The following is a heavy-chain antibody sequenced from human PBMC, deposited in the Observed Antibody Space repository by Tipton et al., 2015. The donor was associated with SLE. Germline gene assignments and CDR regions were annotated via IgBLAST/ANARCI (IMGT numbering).Heavy chain of an antibody. CDR3: ARDGAMIVPRGSFDI. CDR1: GGSISSYY. V-gene: IGHV4-4*07. Sequence: TPSLTCTVSGGSISSYYWSWIRQPAGKGLEWIGRIYTSGSTNYNPSLKSRVTMSVDTSKNQFSLKLSSVTAADTAVYYCARDGAMIVPRGSFDIWGQGTMVTVSS. J-gene: IGHJ3*02. D-gene: IGHD3-22*01. CDR2: IYTSGST.